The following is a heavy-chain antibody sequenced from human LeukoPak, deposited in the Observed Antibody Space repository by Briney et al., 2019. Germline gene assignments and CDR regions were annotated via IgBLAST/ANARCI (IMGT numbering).Heavy chain of an antibody. CDR2: VWREGIKK. Sequence: GGSLRLSCGASGFTFSQYAMHWVRQAPGKGLEWVTMVWREGIKKFYADSVKGRFTISKDNSKNTVSLEMNNLRVEDTAVYHCARDRSGYYYYYFDYWGQGTLVTVSS. J-gene: IGHJ4*02. V-gene: IGHV3-33*01. D-gene: IGHD3-22*01. CDR3: ARDRSGYYYYYFDY. CDR1: GFTFSQYA.